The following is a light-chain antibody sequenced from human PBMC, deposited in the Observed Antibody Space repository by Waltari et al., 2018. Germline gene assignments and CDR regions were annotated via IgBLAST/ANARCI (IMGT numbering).Light chain of an antibody. CDR1: QSISSW. Sequence: DIQMTQSPSTLSASVGDRVTITCRASQSISSWLAWYQQKPVKAPKLLIYKASSLESGFPSRFSGSGSGTEFTLTISSLQPDDFATYYCQQYNSYPWTFGQGTKVEIK. CDR3: QQYNSYPWT. CDR2: KAS. J-gene: IGKJ1*01. V-gene: IGKV1-5*03.